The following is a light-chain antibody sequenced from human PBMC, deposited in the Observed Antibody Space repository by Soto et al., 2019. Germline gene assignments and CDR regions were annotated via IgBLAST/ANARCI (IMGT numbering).Light chain of an antibody. CDR3: QKSDHLPL. CDR1: QSINTY. CDR2: GAS. J-gene: IGKJ3*01. Sequence: DIQMTQSPSSLSASVGDRVTITCRTSQSINTYLNWYQQKPGKAPKLLIYGASSLRSGVPLRFSGSGSGTDFTLTISSLEPEDFATYYCQKSDHLPLFGPGTKVESK. V-gene: IGKV1-39*01.